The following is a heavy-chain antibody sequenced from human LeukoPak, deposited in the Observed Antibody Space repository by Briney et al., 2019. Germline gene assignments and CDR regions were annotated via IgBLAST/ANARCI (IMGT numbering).Heavy chain of an antibody. V-gene: IGHV3-20*04. CDR2: INWNGGST. J-gene: IGHJ6*03. CDR3: ARQARTRLVSYYHMDV. D-gene: IGHD3-16*01. CDR1: GFTLDDYG. Sequence: PGGSLRPSCAASGFTLDDYGMTWVRQAPGKGLEWVSGINWNGGSTGYADSVTGRFTISRDNSKNTLYLQMRSLRVEDMAVYYCARQARTRLVSYYHMDVWGKGTTVSVSS.